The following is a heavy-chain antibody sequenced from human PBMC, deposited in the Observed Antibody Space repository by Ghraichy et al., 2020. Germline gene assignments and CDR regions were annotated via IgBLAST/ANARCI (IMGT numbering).Heavy chain of an antibody. J-gene: IGHJ4*02. CDR2: INHSGST. CDR3: ARGLYSYGFVGYFDY. Sequence: SETLSLTCAVYGGSFSGYYWSWIRQPPGKGLEWIGEINHSGSTNYNPSLKSRVTISVDTSKNQFSLKLSSVTAADTAVYYCARGLYSYGFVGYFDYWGQGTLVTVSS. D-gene: IGHD5-18*01. CDR1: GGSFSGYY. V-gene: IGHV4-34*01.